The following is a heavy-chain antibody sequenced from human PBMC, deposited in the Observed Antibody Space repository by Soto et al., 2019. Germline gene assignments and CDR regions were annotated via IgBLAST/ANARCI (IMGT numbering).Heavy chain of an antibody. D-gene: IGHD3-22*01. J-gene: IGHJ4*02. V-gene: IGHV3-30-3*02. Sequence: TGGSLRLSCAASGFDFSSYAMHWVRQAPGKGLEWVAVMSFDGNQKFHADSVRGRFTISRDNSESTLYLEMSNLSAEDTAVYYCAKTFFFDSSGYYYGLFDNWGQGTLVTVSS. CDR2: MSFDGNQK. CDR3: AKTFFFDSSGYYYGLFDN. CDR1: GFDFSSYA.